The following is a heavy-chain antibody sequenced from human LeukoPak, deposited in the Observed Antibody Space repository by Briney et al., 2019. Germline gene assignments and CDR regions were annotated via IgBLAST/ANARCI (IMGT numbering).Heavy chain of an antibody. CDR3: ARDRPAGTAASYYYYGMDV. J-gene: IGHJ6*04. V-gene: IGHV3-11*06. CDR1: GFTFSDYY. D-gene: IGHD2-2*01. Sequence: PGGSLRLSCAASGFTFSDYYMSWIRQAPGKGLEWVSYISSSSSYTNYADSVKGRFTISRGNAKNSLYLQMNSLRAEDTAVYYCARDRPAGTAASYYYYGMDVWGKGTTVTVSS. CDR2: ISSSSSYT.